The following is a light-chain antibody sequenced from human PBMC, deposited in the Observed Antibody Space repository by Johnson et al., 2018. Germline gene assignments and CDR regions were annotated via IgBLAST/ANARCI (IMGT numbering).Light chain of an antibody. V-gene: IGLV1-51*02. CDR3: GTWDSSLSAGNV. J-gene: IGLJ1*01. Sequence: SVLTQPPSVSAAPGQKVTISCSGSSSNIGNNYVSWYQQLPGTAHKLLIYENNKRPSGIPDRFSGSKSGTSATLGITGLQTGDEADYYFGTWDSSLSAGNVFGTGTKGTVL. CDR1: SSNIGNNY. CDR2: ENN.